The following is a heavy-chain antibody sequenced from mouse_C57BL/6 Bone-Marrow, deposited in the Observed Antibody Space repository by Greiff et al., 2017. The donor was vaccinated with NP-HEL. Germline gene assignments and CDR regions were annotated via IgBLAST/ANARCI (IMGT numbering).Heavy chain of an antibody. CDR2: ISDGGSYT. D-gene: IGHD1-1*01. J-gene: IGHJ1*03. V-gene: IGHV5-4*01. CDR3: ARTTVVATYWYFDV. Sequence: EVQGVESGGGLVKPGGSLKLSCAASGFTFSSYAMSWVRQTPEKRLAWVATISDGGSYTYYPDNVKGRFTISRDNAKNNLYLQMSHLKSEDTAMYYCARTTVVATYWYFDVWGTGTTVTVSS. CDR1: GFTFSSYA.